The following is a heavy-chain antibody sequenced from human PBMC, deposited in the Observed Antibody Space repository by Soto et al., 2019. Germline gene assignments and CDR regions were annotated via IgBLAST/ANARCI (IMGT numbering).Heavy chain of an antibody. V-gene: IGHV1-18*01. CDR1: GYTFLKYG. Sequence: GASVKVSCKASGYTFLKYGINWVRQAPGQGLEWMGGIQTDTGHPNVAQKFQDRVTMTTDTSTGTAYMEMRSLRSGDTATYYCAKDRGYGYSFDHWGQGTLVTVSS. CDR3: AKDRGYGYSFDH. D-gene: IGHD3-16*01. J-gene: IGHJ1*01. CDR2: IQTDTGHP.